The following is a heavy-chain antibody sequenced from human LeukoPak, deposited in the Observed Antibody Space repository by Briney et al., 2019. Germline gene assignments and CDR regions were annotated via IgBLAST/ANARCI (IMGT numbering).Heavy chain of an antibody. J-gene: IGHJ4*02. V-gene: IGHV4-31*03. CDR3: LRGLDSRKLGY. CDR1: GASFNSDDQY. D-gene: IGHD3-22*01. Sequence: PSETLSLTCTVSGASFNSDDQYWNWLRHNPGKGLEWIGSIHPSGMLYNNPSLESRVTMSRDTSKNQFSLNLNSVTAPGTALYFCLRGLDSRKLGYWGQGILVTVSS. CDR2: IHPSGML.